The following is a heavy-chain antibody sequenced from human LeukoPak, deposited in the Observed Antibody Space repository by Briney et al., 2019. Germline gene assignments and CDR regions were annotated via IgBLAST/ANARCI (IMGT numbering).Heavy chain of an antibody. CDR2: IIPILGIA. CDR1: GGTFSSYA. Sequence: ASVKVSCKASGGTFSSYAISWVRQAPGQGLEWMGGIIPILGIANYAQKFQGRVTITADKSTTTAYMELSSLRSEDTAVYYCARGPNDSSGYSQWGQGTLVTVSS. CDR3: ARGPNDSSGYSQ. D-gene: IGHD3-22*01. J-gene: IGHJ4*02. V-gene: IGHV1-69*10.